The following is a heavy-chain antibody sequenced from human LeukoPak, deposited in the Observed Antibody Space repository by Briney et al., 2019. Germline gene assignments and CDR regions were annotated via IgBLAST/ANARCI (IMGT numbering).Heavy chain of an antibody. CDR1: GFTFSSYA. J-gene: IGHJ4*02. CDR2: ISGSGGST. Sequence: GGSLRLSCAASGFTFSSYAMSWVRQAPGKGLEWVSAISGSGGSTYYADSVKGRFTISRDNSKNTLYLQMNSLRAEDTAVYYCATARGAYYYDSSGSYLGFDYWGQGTLVTVSS. V-gene: IGHV3-23*01. D-gene: IGHD3-22*01. CDR3: ATARGAYYYDSSGSYLGFDY.